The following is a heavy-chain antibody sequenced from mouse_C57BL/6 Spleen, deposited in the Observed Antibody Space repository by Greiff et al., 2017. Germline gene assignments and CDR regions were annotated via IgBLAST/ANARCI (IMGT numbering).Heavy chain of an antibody. CDR1: GFNIKDYY. Sequence: VQLQQSGAELVRPGASVKLSCTASGFNIKDYYLHWVKQRPEQGLEWIGRLAPEDGDTEYAPKFPGKATMTADTSSNTAYLQLSSLTSEDTAVYYCTTSYYYGSSPWVAYWGQGTLGTVSA. CDR2: LAPEDGDT. V-gene: IGHV14-1*01. J-gene: IGHJ3*01. D-gene: IGHD1-1*01. CDR3: TTSYYYGSSPWVAY.